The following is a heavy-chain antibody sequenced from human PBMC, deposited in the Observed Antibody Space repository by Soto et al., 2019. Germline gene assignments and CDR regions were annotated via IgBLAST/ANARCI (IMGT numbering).Heavy chain of an antibody. J-gene: IGHJ3*02. CDR1: GFTFSSYG. D-gene: IGHD2-15*01. CDR2: IWYDGSNK. V-gene: IGHV3-33*01. Sequence: QVQLVESGGGVVQPGRSLRLSCAASGFTFSSYGMHWVRQAPGKGLEWVAVIWYDGSNKYYADSVKGRFTISRDNSKNTLYLQMNSLRAEDTAVYYCARDSGGSSNAFDIWGQGTMVTVSS. CDR3: ARDSGGSSNAFDI.